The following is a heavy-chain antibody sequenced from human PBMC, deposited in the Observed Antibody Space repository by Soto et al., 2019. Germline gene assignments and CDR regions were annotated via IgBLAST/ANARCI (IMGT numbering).Heavy chain of an antibody. Sequence: EVQLVESGGGLVQPGGSLRLSCAASGFTVSSNYMSWVRQAPGKGLEWVAVIYSGGSTYYADSMKGRFIISRDNSENTRFLQMNSLRAEDTAVYYCGRDKAVGATDYWGQGTLVTVS. V-gene: IGHV3-66*01. CDR3: GRDKAVGATDY. D-gene: IGHD1-26*01. J-gene: IGHJ4*02. CDR2: IYSGGST. CDR1: GFTVSSNY.